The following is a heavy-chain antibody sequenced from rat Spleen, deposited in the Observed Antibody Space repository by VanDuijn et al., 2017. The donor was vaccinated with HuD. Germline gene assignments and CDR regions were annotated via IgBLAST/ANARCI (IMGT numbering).Heavy chain of an antibody. Sequence: EVQLVESGGGLVQPGRSLKLSCAASGFTFNNYWMTWIRQAPGKGLEWVASITNASGRTYYPDSVKGRFTISRDIAKSTLYLQVDSLESEDTATFYCARQRWDVMDAWGQGVMVTVSS. CDR1: GFTFNNYW. V-gene: IGHV5-31*01. CDR2: ITNASGRT. J-gene: IGHJ2*01. CDR3: ARQRWDVMDA. D-gene: IGHD1-12*01.